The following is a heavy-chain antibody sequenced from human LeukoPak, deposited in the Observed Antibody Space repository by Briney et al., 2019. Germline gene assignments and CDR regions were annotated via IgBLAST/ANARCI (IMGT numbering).Heavy chain of an antibody. Sequence: GGSLRLSCAASGFTFSSYSMNWVRQAPGEGLEWVSSISSSSSYIYYADSVKGRFTISRDNAKNSLYLQMNSLRAEDTAVYYCARVSRGGLGDEDYWGQGTLVTVSS. V-gene: IGHV3-21*01. J-gene: IGHJ4*02. CDR1: GFTFSSYS. D-gene: IGHD3-10*01. CDR3: ARVSRGGLGDEDY. CDR2: ISSSSSYI.